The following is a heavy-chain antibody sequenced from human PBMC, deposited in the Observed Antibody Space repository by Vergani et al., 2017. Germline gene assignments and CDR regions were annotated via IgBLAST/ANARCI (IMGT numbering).Heavy chain of an antibody. J-gene: IGHJ4*02. CDR1: GGSFCGYY. CDR3: ASRRGVTALSQ. V-gene: IGHV4-34*01. CDR2: ITHSGST. D-gene: IGHD2-21*02. Sequence: QVQLQQWGAGLLKPSETLSLTCAVYGGSFCGYYWSWIRQPPGKGLEWIWEITHSGSTNYHPARKSRVTISVDTSKNQFSLKLSSVAAADTAGYYGASRRGVTALSQWGQGTLVTVSS.